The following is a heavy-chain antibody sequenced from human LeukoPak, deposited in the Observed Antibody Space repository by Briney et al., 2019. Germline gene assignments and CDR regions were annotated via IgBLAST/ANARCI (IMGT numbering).Heavy chain of an antibody. V-gene: IGHV4-34*01. D-gene: IGHD5-12*01. CDR2: INNRGTT. CDR1: GGSLSPHY. CDR3: ARVYSGYGYYFDY. Sequence: SETLSLTCAVSGGSLSPHYWSWIRRPLGKGLEWIGEINNRGTTNYSPSLRGRATISVDTSKNQFSLRLTSVTAADTAVYYCARVYSGYGYYFDYWGQGTLVTVSS. J-gene: IGHJ4*02.